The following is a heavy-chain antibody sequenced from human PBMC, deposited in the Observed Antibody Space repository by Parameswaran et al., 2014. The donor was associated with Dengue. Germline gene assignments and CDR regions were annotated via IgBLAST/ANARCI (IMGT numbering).Heavy chain of an antibody. J-gene: IGHJ3*02. V-gene: IGHV3-53*01. D-gene: IGHD3-10*01. CDR3: ATFGSGSYSAFDI. CDR2: IYIGGPT. Sequence: RWIRQPPGKGLEWVSVIYIGGPTYYADSVEGRFTISRDNSKNTLYLQMNSLTAEDTAVYYCATFGSGSYSAFDIWGQGTMVTVSS.